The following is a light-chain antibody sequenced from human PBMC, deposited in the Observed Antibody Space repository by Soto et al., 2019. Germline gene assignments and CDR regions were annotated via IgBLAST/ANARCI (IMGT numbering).Light chain of an antibody. V-gene: IGKV1-5*01. CDR1: QSISTW. CDR3: QQYNPYSPWT. Sequence: DIQMTQSPSTLSASVGDRVTITCRASQSISTWLAWYQQKPGKAPKLLIYDASNLESGVPSRFSGSGSGTEFTLTISSLQPDDFATYYCQQYNPYSPWTFGQGTKVEIK. CDR2: DAS. J-gene: IGKJ1*01.